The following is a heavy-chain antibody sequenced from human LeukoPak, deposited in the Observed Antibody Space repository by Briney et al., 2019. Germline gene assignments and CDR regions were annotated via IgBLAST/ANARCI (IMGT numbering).Heavy chain of an antibody. CDR1: GYTFTLYY. CDR2: IGAGNGST. J-gene: IGHJ4*02. D-gene: IGHD2-15*01. V-gene: IGHV1-3*03. Sequence: SVTVPYRASGYTFTLYYMLGVRQAPAPGREGMGWIGAGNGSTKYSQDLQGRVTITSDTSASMAYMELSSLRSADMAVYYCARGSCSSNYTAYYFDYWGQGTLVTVSS. CDR3: ARGSCSSNYTAYYFDY.